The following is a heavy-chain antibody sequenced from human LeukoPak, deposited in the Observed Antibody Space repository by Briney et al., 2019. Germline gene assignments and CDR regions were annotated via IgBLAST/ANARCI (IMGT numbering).Heavy chain of an antibody. V-gene: IGHV3-30*18. CDR2: ISYDGSNK. Sequence: GGSLRLSCAASGFTFSSYGMHWVRQAPGKGLALVAVISYDGSNKYYADSVKGRFTISRDNSKNTLYLQMNSLRAEDTAVYYCAKPISGYDSWYYFDYWGQGTLVTVSS. CDR1: GFTFSSYG. D-gene: IGHD5-12*01. J-gene: IGHJ4*02. CDR3: AKPISGYDSWYYFDY.